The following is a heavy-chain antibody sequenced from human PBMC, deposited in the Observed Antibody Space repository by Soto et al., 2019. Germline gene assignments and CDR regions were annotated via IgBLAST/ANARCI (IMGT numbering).Heavy chain of an antibody. D-gene: IGHD1-26*01. J-gene: IGHJ4*02. CDR2: INHSGST. CDR1: GGSFSGYY. V-gene: IGHV4-34*01. CDR3: ARLTFRSSTPTY. Sequence: PSETLSLTCAVYGGSFSGYYWSWIRQPPGKGLEWIGEINHSGSTNYNPSLKSRVTISVDTSKNQFSLKLSSVTAADTAVYYCARLTFRSSTPTYWGQGTLVTVSS.